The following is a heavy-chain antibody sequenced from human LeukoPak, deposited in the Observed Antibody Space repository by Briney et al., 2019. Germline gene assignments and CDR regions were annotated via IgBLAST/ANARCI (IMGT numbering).Heavy chain of an antibody. CDR3: ASDSYYDSSGYYDY. CDR2: INPNSGGT. V-gene: IGHV1-2*02. D-gene: IGHD3-22*01. CDR1: GYTFTGYY. Sequence: ASVKVSCKASGYTFTGYYMHWVRQAPGQGLEWMGWINPNSGGTNYAQKFQGRVTMTRDTSISTAYMELSRLRSDDTAVYYCASDSYYDSSGYYDYWGQGTLVTVSS. J-gene: IGHJ4*02.